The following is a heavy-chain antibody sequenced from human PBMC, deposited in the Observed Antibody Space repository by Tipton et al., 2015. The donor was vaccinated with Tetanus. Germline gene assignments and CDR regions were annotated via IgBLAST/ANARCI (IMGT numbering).Heavy chain of an antibody. CDR1: GDSITSFY. D-gene: IGHD2-2*01. CDR3: ARRSYCSSSRCFDAFDL. V-gene: IGHV4-59*07. J-gene: IGHJ3*01. CDR2: IFYGGTT. Sequence: TLSLTCTVSGDSITSFYWSWIRPPPGQGLEWIGYIFYGGTTNYNPSLKSRVAISMDTSKNQISLKLSSVTAADTAVYYCARRSYCSSSRCFDAFDLWGQGTMVTVSS.